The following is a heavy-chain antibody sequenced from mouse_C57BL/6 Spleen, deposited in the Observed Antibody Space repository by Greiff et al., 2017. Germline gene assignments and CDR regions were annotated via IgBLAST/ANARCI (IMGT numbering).Heavy chain of an antibody. CDR3: ARSDYGSSYGGFYYFDY. D-gene: IGHD1-1*01. CDR1: GYAFSSSW. J-gene: IGHJ2*01. CDR2: IYPGDGDT. V-gene: IGHV1-82*01. Sequence: VQLQQSGPELVKPGASVKISCKASGYAFSSSWMNWVKQRPGKGLEWIGRIYPGDGDTNYTGKFKGKATLTADKSSSTAYMQLSSLASEYSAVYFCARSDYGSSYGGFYYFDYWGQGTTLTVSS.